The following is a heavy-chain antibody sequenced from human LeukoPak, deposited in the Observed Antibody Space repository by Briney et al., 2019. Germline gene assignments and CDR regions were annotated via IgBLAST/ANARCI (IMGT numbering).Heavy chain of an antibody. CDR1: GFTFSIYG. Sequence: PGGSLRLSCAASGFTFSIYGMHWVRQAPPKGLEWVAVISYDGSNKYYADSVKGRFTISRDNSKNTLYLQMNSLRAEDTAVYYCATLTGGDYWGQGTLVTVSS. J-gene: IGHJ4*02. V-gene: IGHV3-30*03. D-gene: IGHD1-26*01. CDR2: ISYDGSNK. CDR3: ATLTGGDY.